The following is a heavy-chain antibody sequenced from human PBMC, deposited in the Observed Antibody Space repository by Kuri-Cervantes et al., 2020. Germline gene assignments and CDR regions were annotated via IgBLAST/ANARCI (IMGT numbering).Heavy chain of an antibody. J-gene: IGHJ5*02. V-gene: IGHV1-46*01. CDR3: ARALAVAAIDP. D-gene: IGHD6-19*01. Sequence: SGKVSFKASGYTFTSYYMHWVRQAPGQGLEWMGIINPSGGSASYAQKFQGRVTMTRDTSTSTVYMELSSLRSEDTAVYYCARALAVAAIDPWGQGTLVTVSS. CDR1: GYTFTSYY. CDR2: INPSGGSA.